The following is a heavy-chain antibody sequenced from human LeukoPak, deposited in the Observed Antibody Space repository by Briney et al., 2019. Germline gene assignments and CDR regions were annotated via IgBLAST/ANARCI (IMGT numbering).Heavy chain of an antibody. CDR1: GGSIRSYY. CDR2: IQSSGTT. J-gene: IGHJ4*02. V-gene: IGHV4-4*07. Sequence: SETLSLTCIVSGGSIRSYYWNWIRQPAGKGLEWIGRIQSSGTTNYNPSLKSRLTISVDTSKNQFSLKLSSVTAADTAVYYCASTMYYDILTGYPGTLDYWGQGTLVTVSS. CDR3: ASTMYYDILTGYPGTLDY. D-gene: IGHD3-9*01.